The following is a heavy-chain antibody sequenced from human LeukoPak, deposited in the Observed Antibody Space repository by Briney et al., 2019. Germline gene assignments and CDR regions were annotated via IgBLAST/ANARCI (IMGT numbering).Heavy chain of an antibody. CDR1: GYTFTGYY. D-gene: IGHD2-2*02. CDR3: ARVEEYQLLYIIDY. J-gene: IGHJ4*02. V-gene: IGHV1-18*04. CDR2: ISAYNGNT. Sequence: GASVKVSCKASGYTFTGYYMHWVRQAPGQGLEWMGWISAYNGNTNYAQKLQGRVTMTTDTSTSTAYMELRSLRSDDTAVYYCARVEEYQLLYIIDYWGQGTLVTVSS.